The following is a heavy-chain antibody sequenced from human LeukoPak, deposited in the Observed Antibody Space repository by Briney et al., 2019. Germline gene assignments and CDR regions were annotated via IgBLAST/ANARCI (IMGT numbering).Heavy chain of an antibody. CDR1: GFPFSSHA. D-gene: IGHD2-15*01. J-gene: IGHJ5*02. V-gene: IGHV3-23*01. CDR3: VREAGYCAPVCVKTNWFDP. Sequence: GGALRLSCAASGFPFSSHAMSWVRQPPGKGLEWVAAISNGKTYYADSVRGRFAISRDDSTNTVYLHMNSLRDEDTALYHCVREAGYCAPVCVKTNWFDPWGQGTLVSVSS. CDR2: ISNGKT.